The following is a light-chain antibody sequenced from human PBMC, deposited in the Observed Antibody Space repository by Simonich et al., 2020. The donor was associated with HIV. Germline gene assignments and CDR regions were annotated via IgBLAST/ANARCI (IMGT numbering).Light chain of an antibody. Sequence: EIVMTQSPATLSVSPGERATLSCRASQSVSSNLAGYQQKPGLAPRLHIYGASTRATGIPARVSGTGSGTEFTLTISSVQSEDFVVYYCQQYNNWPLFFGQGTKLEIK. CDR2: GAS. J-gene: IGKJ2*01. CDR3: QQYNNWPLF. V-gene: IGKV3-15*01. CDR1: QSVSSN.